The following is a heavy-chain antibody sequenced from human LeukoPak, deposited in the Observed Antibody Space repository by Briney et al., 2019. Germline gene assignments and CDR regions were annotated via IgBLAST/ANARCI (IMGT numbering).Heavy chain of an antibody. CDR3: AKDLEYSYGYFDY. CDR1: GFTFSSYA. Sequence: QPGGSLRLSCAASGFTFSSYAMSWVRQAPGKGLEWVSGISASGDSTYYADSVKGRFTISRDNSKNTLYLQMNSLRAEDTAVYYCAKDLEYSYGYFDYWGQGTLVTVSS. V-gene: IGHV3-23*01. D-gene: IGHD5-18*01. CDR2: ISASGDST. J-gene: IGHJ4*02.